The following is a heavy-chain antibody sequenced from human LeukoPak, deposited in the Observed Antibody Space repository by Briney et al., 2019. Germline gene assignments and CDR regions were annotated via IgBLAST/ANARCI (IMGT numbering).Heavy chain of an antibody. CDR1: GFTFSSYE. V-gene: IGHV3-48*03. CDR3: ARLAPGKHYGMDV. CDR2: ISSSGFTI. J-gene: IGHJ6*02. D-gene: IGHD4-23*01. Sequence: GGSLRLSCAASGFTFSSYEMNWVRQAPGKGLECVSYISSSGFTIYYADSVKGRFTIPRDNAKDSLYLQMNSLRAEDTAVYSCARLAPGKHYGMDVWGQGTTVTVSS.